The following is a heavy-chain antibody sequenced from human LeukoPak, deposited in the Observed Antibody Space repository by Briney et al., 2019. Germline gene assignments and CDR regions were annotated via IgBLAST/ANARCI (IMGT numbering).Heavy chain of an antibody. CDR3: ARGGNIGYNYNAFDM. V-gene: IGHV3-48*03. CDR1: GFXFSSYE. D-gene: IGHD3-22*01. Sequence: PGGSLRLSCAASGFXFSSYEINWVRLAPGKGREWVSFISSSGSNIYYADPLKGRFTISRDNAKNSLNLQMNSLRGEDTAVYYCARGGNIGYNYNAFDMWGQGTMVTVSA. CDR2: ISSSGSNI. J-gene: IGHJ3*02.